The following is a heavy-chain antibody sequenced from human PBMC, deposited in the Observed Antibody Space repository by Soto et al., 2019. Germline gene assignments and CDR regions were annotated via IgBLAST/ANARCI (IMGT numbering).Heavy chain of an antibody. CDR3: ARYCSGGSCYPFDY. CDR1: GGSISSGDSY. Sequence: QVQLQESGPGLVKPSQTLSLTCTVSGGSISSGDSYWSWIRQPPGKGLEWIGYIYYSGSTYYNTSLKSRVTISVETSKNQFSLKLSSVTAADTAVYYCARYCSGGSCYPFDYWGQGTLVTVSS. J-gene: IGHJ4*02. CDR2: IYYSGST. V-gene: IGHV4-30-4*01. D-gene: IGHD2-15*01.